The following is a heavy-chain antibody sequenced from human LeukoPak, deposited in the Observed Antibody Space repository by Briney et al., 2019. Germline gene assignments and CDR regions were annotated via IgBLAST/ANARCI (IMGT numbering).Heavy chain of an antibody. CDR3: ARIRVAAAGRGTFDY. CDR1: GFSLSTSGMC. V-gene: IGHV2-70*11. D-gene: IGHD6-13*01. Sequence: SGPTLVNPTQTLTLTCTFSGFSLSTSGMCVSWIRQPPGKALEWLARIDWDDDKYYSTSLKTRLTISKDTSKNQVVLTMTNMDPVDTATYYCARIRVAAAGRGTFDYWGQGTLVTVSS. J-gene: IGHJ4*02. CDR2: IDWDDDK.